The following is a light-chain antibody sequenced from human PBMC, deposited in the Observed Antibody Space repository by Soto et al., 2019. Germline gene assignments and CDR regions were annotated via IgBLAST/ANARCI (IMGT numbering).Light chain of an antibody. Sequence: DIQMTQSPSTLSASVGDRVTITCRASQSISSWLAWHQQKPGKAPKLLIYDASTLQDGVPSRFSGSGSGTDFTLTINSLQPEDFATYYCQKNYNLPPWTFGQGTKVDNK. CDR2: DAS. V-gene: IGKV1-5*01. CDR3: QKNYNLPPWT. CDR1: QSISSW. J-gene: IGKJ1*01.